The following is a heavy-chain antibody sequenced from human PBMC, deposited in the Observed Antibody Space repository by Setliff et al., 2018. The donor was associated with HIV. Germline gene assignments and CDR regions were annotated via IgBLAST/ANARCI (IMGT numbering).Heavy chain of an antibody. D-gene: IGHD2-21*01. Sequence: GGSLRLSCAASGFTFTSYAMNWVRQAPGKGLEWVSSISGSGSTTYYADSVKGRLTISRDNSQNALYLHMNSLRAGDTAVYYCAKLQEGHVYSHYDSWGQGTLVTVSS. CDR1: GFTFTSYA. CDR2: ISGSGSTT. V-gene: IGHV3-23*01. CDR3: AKLQEGHVYSHYDS. J-gene: IGHJ4*02.